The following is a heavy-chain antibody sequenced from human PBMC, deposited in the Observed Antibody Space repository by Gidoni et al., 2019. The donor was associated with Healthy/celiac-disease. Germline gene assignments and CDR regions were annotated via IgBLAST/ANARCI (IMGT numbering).Heavy chain of an antibody. CDR3: ARRNGQLSEAFDI. CDR2: IIPILGIA. Sequence: QVQLVQSGAEVKKPGSSVKVSCKASGGTFSSYTISWVRQAPGQGLEWMGRIIPILGIANYAQKFQGRVTITADKSTSTAYMELSSLRSEDTAVYYCARRNGQLSEAFDIWGQGTMVTVSS. V-gene: IGHV1-69*02. CDR1: GGTFSSYT. J-gene: IGHJ3*02. D-gene: IGHD1-1*01.